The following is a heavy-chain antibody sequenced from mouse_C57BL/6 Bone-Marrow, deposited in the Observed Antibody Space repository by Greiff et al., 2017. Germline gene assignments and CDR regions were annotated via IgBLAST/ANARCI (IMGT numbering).Heavy chain of an antibody. CDR2: IYPGNSDT. D-gene: IGHD2-4*01. J-gene: IGHJ3*01. Sequence: VQLQQSGTVLARPGASVKMSCTTSGYTFTSYWMHWVKQRPGQGLEWIGAIYPGNSDTSYNQKFKGKAKLTAVTSASTAYMELRSLTNEDSAVYYCTRDDYDGWCAYWGQGTLVTVSA. CDR3: TRDDYDGWCAY. CDR1: GYTFTSYW. V-gene: IGHV1-5*01.